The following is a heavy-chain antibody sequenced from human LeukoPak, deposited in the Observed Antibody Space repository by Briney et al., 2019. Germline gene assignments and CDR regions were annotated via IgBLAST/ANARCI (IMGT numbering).Heavy chain of an antibody. J-gene: IGHJ5*02. CDR3: ARGHYNGSNPLHWFDP. CDR2: IYHSGST. Sequence: PSETLSLTCTVSGDSISSYYWSWIRQPPGGGLEWVGYIYHSGSTNYNPSLKSRVTISVDTSKNQFSLKLRSVTAADTAFYYCARGHYNGSNPLHWFDPWGQGTLVTVSS. CDR1: GDSISSYY. V-gene: IGHV4-59*01. D-gene: IGHD1-26*01.